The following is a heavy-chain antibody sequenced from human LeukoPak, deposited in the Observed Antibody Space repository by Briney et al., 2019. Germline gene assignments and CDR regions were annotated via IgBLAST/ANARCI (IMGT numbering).Heavy chain of an antibody. D-gene: IGHD2-2*01. Sequence: KPSETLSLTCAVYGGSFSGYYWSWIRQPPGKGLEWIGEINHSGGTNYTPSLKSRVTISVDTAKNQFSLNLSSVSAADTAVYYCARWYCSRTSCYVDYWGQGTLVTVSS. V-gene: IGHV4-34*01. CDR3: ARWYCSRTSCYVDY. CDR2: INHSGGT. CDR1: GGSFSGYY. J-gene: IGHJ4*02.